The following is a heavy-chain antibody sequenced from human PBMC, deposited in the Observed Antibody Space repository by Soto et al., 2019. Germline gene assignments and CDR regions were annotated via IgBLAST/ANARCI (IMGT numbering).Heavy chain of an antibody. D-gene: IGHD3-9*01. CDR2: IYYSGST. CDR1: GGSISSYY. J-gene: IGHJ4*02. CDR3: ARHHQLDDILTGYSPYYFDY. Sequence: PSETLSLTCTVSGGSISSYYWSWIRQPPGKGLEWIGYIYYSGSTNYNPSLKSRVTISVDTSKNQFSLKLSSVTAADTAVYCCARHHQLDDILTGYSPYYFDYWGQGTLVTVSS. V-gene: IGHV4-59*08.